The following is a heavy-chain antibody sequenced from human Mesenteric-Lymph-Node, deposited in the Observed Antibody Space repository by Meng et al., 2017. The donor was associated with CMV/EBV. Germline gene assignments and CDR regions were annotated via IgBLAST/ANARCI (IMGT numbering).Heavy chain of an antibody. CDR2: INWNGGST. CDR1: GFIFDDYG. D-gene: IGHD3-9*01. V-gene: IGHV3-20*04. Sequence: GESLKISCAASGFIFDDYGMRWVRQAPGKGLEWVSGINWNGGSTYYADSVKGRFTISRDNAKNSLYLQMNSLRAEDTAVYYCARAFDGIYYYGMDVWGQGTTVTVSS. J-gene: IGHJ6*02. CDR3: ARAFDGIYYYGMDV.